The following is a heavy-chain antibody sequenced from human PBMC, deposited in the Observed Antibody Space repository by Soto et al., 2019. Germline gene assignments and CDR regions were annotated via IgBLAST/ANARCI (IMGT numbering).Heavy chain of an antibody. J-gene: IGHJ6*01. CDR3: ATELVEVINSTADYYGLDV. CDR2: IYSDVYSAGTT. V-gene: IGHV3-53*01. D-gene: IGHD2-8*02. CDR1: GFTVSDNY. Sequence: EVQLVESGGGLIQPGGSLRLSCEASGFTVSDNYMTWVRQAPGKGLEWVSLIYSDVYSAGTTYYADSVKGRFTIFIDNSKDTLYLQMDSMIAEDTAVYFWATELVEVINSTADYYGLDVWGQGTTVTVSS.